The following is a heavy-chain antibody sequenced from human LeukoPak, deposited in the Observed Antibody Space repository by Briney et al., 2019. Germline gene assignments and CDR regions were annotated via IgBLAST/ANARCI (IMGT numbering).Heavy chain of an antibody. CDR2: ISAYNGNT. CDR1: GYTFTSYG. J-gene: IGHJ5*02. Sequence: ASVKVSCKASGYTFTSYGISWVRQALGQGLEWMGWISAYNGNTNYAQKLQGRVTMTTDTSTSTAYMELRSLRSDDTAVYYCAIDKVSTPTTLAFDPWGQGTLVTVSS. V-gene: IGHV1-18*01. D-gene: IGHD5/OR15-5a*01. CDR3: AIDKVSTPTTLAFDP.